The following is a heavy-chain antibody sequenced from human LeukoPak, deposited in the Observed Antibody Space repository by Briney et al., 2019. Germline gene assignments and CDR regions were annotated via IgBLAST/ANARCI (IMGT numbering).Heavy chain of an antibody. J-gene: IGHJ4*02. D-gene: IGHD6-13*01. CDR1: GGSISSYY. V-gene: IGHV4-4*07. CDR2: IYTSGST. Sequence: SETLSLTCTVSGGSISSYYWSWIRQHAGKGLEWIGRIYTSGSTNYNPSLKSRVTMSVDTSKNQFSLKLSSVTAADTAVYYCATRIAAAGPLDYWGQGTLVTVSS. CDR3: ATRIAAAGPLDY.